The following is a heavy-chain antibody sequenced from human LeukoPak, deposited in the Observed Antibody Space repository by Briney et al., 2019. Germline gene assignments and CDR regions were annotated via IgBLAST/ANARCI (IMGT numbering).Heavy chain of an antibody. CDR3: ARVELRYFDWLPDAFDI. D-gene: IGHD3-9*01. Sequence: ASVKVSCKASGGTFSSYAISWVRQAPGQGLEWMGRIIPILGIANYAQKFQGRVTITADKSTSTAYMELSSLRSEDTAVYYCARVELRYFDWLPDAFDIWGQGTMVTVSS. CDR1: GGTFSSYA. V-gene: IGHV1-69*04. J-gene: IGHJ3*02. CDR2: IIPILGIA.